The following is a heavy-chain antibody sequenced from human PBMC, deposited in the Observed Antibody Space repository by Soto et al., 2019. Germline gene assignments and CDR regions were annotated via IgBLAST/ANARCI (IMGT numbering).Heavy chain of an antibody. CDR3: AGGGRDGMDV. V-gene: IGHV1-18*01. Sequence: QVQLVQSGAEVKKPGASVKVSCKASGFTFTTYGFTWVRQAPGQGLEWMGWISAYNGNTNYAQKFQGRVTRTTDTSTSRVYLELRSLTSDDTAVYYCAGGGRDGMDVWGQGTTVTLSS. CDR2: ISAYNGNT. D-gene: IGHD3-10*01. J-gene: IGHJ6*02. CDR1: GFTFTTYG.